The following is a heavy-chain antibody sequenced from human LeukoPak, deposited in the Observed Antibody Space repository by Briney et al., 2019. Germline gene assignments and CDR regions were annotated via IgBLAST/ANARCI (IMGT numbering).Heavy chain of an antibody. Sequence: SETLSLTCTVSGDSISNYYWSWIRQPPGKGLEWIGYVYYSGSTNYNPSLKSRVTISVDTSKNQFSLKLSSVTAADTAVYYCARRSQGSSGYYLFDYWGQGTLVTVSS. CDR3: ARRSQGSSGYYLFDY. D-gene: IGHD3-22*01. J-gene: IGHJ4*02. CDR1: GDSISNYY. CDR2: VYYSGST. V-gene: IGHV4-59*08.